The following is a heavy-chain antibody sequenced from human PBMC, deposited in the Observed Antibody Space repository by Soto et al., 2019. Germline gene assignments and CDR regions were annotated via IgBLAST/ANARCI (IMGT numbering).Heavy chain of an antibody. D-gene: IGHD3-9*01. V-gene: IGHV3-73*02. J-gene: IGHJ4*02. CDR2: IRSKANSDAT. CDR3: TTPSINYDILTDYFNY. Sequence: EVQLVESGGGLVQPGGSLKLSCAASGFTFSGSAMHWVRQAPGKGLEWVGRIRSKANSDATVYAASVKGRFTISRDDSKNTAYLQMNSLKTEDTGVYYCTTPSINYDILTDYFNYWGQGSLVTVSS. CDR1: GFTFSGSA.